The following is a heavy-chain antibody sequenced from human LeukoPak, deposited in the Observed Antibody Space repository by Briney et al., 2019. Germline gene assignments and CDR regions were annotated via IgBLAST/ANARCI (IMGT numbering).Heavy chain of an antibody. CDR3: AKEGRHGDYAPFDY. V-gene: IGHV3-33*06. J-gene: IGHJ4*02. CDR2: IWYDGSNK. D-gene: IGHD4-17*01. CDR1: GFAFSSYG. Sequence: GGSLRLSCAASGFAFSSYGMHWVRQAPGKGLEWVAVIWYDGSNKYYADSVKGRFTISRDNSKNTLYLQMNSLRAEDTAVYYCAKEGRHGDYAPFDYWGQGTLVTVSS.